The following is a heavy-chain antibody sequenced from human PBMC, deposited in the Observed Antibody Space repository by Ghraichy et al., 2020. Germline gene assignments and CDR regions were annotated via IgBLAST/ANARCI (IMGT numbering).Heavy chain of an antibody. J-gene: IGHJ2*01. CDR1: GFTFSAYS. Sequence: TLSLTCVASGFTFSAYSMNWVRQAPGKGLEWVSYIDTSKRSTIYYAGSVRGRFTISRDNGRNSLYLQMNSLRDDDTAVYYCARKGASCGGDCYLDFDLWGRGTLVTVSS. V-gene: IGHV3-48*02. CDR3: ARKGASCGGDCYLDFDL. CDR2: IDTSKRSTI. D-gene: IGHD2-21*02.